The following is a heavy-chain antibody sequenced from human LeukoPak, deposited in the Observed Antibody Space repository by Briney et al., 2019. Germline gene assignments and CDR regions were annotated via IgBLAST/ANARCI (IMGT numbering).Heavy chain of an antibody. CDR1: GFTFSSYS. J-gene: IGHJ3*02. D-gene: IGHD3-22*01. CDR3: AKTYYYDSSGYGGDAFDI. Sequence: GGSLRLSCAASGFTFSSYSMNWVRQAPGKGLEWVSSISTSSYIYYADSVKGRFTISRDNSKNTLYLQMNSPRAEDTAVYYCAKTYYYDSSGYGGDAFDIWGQGTMVTVSS. V-gene: IGHV3-21*01. CDR2: ISTSSYI.